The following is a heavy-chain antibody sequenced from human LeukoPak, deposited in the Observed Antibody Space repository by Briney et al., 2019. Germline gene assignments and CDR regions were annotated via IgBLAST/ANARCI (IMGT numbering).Heavy chain of an antibody. Sequence: EGSLRLSCVASGFTFNAFGMHWVRQAPGKGLEWVSAISGSGGSTYYADSVKGRFTISRDNSKNTLYLQMNSLRAEDTAVYYCAKDAILEWLLLVYWGQGTLVTVSS. CDR3: AKDAILEWLLLVY. CDR2: ISGSGGST. J-gene: IGHJ4*02. V-gene: IGHV3-23*01. D-gene: IGHD3-3*01. CDR1: GFTFNAFG.